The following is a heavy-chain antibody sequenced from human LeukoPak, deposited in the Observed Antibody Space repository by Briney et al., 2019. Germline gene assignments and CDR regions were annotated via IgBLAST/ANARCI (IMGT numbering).Heavy chain of an antibody. Sequence: ASVKVSCKASGYTFTNYCMHWVRQAPGQGPEWMGIFNPSGDSSSYAQKFQGRVTMSRDTSTSTVYMELSSLRSEDTAVYYCARDRRDGYNSHTYFFDFWGQGTLVTVSS. CDR1: GYTFTNYC. CDR3: ARDRRDGYNSHTYFFDF. V-gene: IGHV1-46*01. D-gene: IGHD5-24*01. J-gene: IGHJ4*02. CDR2: FNPSGDSS.